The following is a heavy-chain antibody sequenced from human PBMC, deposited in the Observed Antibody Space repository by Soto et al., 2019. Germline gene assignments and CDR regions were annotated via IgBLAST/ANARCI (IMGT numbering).Heavy chain of an antibody. CDR3: ANSKGWLQLVPTSRPAKGLYYFDY. J-gene: IGHJ4*02. CDR1: GFTFSSYG. V-gene: IGHV3-30*18. Sequence: QVQLVESGGGVVQPGRSLRLSCAASGFTFSSYGMHWVRQAPGKGLEWVAVISYHGSNKYYADSVKGRFTISGDNSKNTLYLQMNSLRAEDTAVYYCANSKGWLQLVPTSRPAKGLYYFDYWGQGTLVTVSS. CDR2: ISYHGSNK. D-gene: IGHD6-13*01.